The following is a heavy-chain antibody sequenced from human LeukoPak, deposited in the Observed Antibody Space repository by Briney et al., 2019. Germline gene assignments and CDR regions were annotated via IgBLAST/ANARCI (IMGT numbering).Heavy chain of an antibody. V-gene: IGHV3-30-3*01. CDR3: ARDPRPVQARDDSTSPHPGY. J-gene: IGHJ4*02. Sequence: GRSLRLSCAASGFTFSSYAMHWVRQAPGKGLEWVAVISYDGSNKYYADSVKGRFTIPRDKSKNTLYLQMNSLRVADTAVYYCARDPRPVQARDDSTSPHPGYWGQGTLVTVSS. CDR1: GFTFSSYA. D-gene: IGHD6-13*01. CDR2: ISYDGSNK.